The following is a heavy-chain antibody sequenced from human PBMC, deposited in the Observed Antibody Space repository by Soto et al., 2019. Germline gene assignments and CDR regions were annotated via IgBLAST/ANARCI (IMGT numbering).Heavy chain of an antibody. D-gene: IGHD6-19*01. J-gene: IGHJ6*02. V-gene: IGHV1-2*04. Sequence: ASVKVSCKASGYTFTGYHMHWVRQAPGQGLEWMGWINPDSGATNYAQKFQDWVAMTRDTSISTAYMELNRLRSDDTAVYYCARVALGSGWYGDYYGMDVWGQGTTVTVSS. CDR2: INPDSGAT. CDR3: ARVALGSGWYGDYYGMDV. CDR1: GYTFTGYH.